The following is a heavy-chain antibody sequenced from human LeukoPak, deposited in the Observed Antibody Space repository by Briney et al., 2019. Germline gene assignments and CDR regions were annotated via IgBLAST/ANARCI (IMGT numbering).Heavy chain of an antibody. CDR3: ARGGYSYARAHFDY. J-gene: IGHJ4*02. D-gene: IGHD5-18*01. CDR2: INHSGST. V-gene: IGHV4-34*01. Sequence: SETLSLTCAVYGGSFSGYYWSWIRQPPGKGLKWIGEINHSGSTNYNPSLKSRVTISVDTSKNQFSLKLSSVTAADTAVYYCARGGYSYARAHFDYWGQGTLVTVSS. CDR1: GGSFSGYY.